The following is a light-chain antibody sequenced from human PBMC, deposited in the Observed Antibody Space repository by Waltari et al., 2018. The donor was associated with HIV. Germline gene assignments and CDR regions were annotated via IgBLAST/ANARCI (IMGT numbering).Light chain of an antibody. CDR1: QSVSSN. CDR2: RAS. J-gene: IGKJ2*01. Sequence: EIALTKSPATLSVSPGERATLSCRASQSVSSNLAWYQQKPGQAPRLLIYRASTSTTGIPARFSGSGSGTEFTLTISSLQSEDFAVYYCQQYNDWPRGPFGQGTRLEIK. V-gene: IGKV3-15*01. CDR3: QQYNDWPRGP.